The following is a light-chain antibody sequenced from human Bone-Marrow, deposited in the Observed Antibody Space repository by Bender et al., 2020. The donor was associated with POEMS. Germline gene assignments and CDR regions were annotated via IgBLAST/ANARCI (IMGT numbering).Light chain of an antibody. CDR1: QLGDKY. CDR3: QTWDSGTHGV. CDR2: QDN. J-gene: IGLJ2*01. V-gene: IGLV3-1*01. Sequence: SYDLTQPPSVSVSPGQTASITCSGDQLGDKYVCWYQRKPGQSPVLVIYQDNKRPSGIPERFSGSNSGDTATLTISGTQALDEADYYCQTWDSGTHGVFGGGTKLTVL.